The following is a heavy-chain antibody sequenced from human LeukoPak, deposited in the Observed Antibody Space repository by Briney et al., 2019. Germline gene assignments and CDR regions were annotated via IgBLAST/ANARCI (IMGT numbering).Heavy chain of an antibody. CDR3: ARNILFAFDI. CDR2: IYNDGST. J-gene: IGHJ3*02. CDR1: GLTVSSSY. Sequence: GGSLRLSCAPSGLTVSSSYMSWVRQAPGKGLEWVSIIYNDGSTYYADSMKGRFTISRDNSKNTLYLQVNSLRAEDTAMYYCARNILFAFDIWGQGTMVTVCS. V-gene: IGHV3-53*01.